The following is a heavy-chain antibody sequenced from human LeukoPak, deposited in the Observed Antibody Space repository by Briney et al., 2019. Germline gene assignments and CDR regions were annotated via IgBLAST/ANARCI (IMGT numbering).Heavy chain of an antibody. CDR3: ARQPDRRQLVL. CDR1: GGSGSTYY. V-gene: IGHV4-59*08. D-gene: IGHD6-13*01. CDR2: ISDSGTT. Sequence: SETLSLTCSVSGGSGSTYYWSWIRQAPGKGLEWIGYISDSGTTSYNPSLKSRVTISMDTSKNQFSMKLNSVTAADTAVYYCARQPDRRQLVLWGQGTLVTVSS. J-gene: IGHJ4*02.